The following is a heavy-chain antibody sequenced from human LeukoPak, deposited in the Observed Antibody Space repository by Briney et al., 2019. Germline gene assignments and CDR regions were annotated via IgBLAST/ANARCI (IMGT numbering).Heavy chain of an antibody. Sequence: GGSLRLSCAASGFTFSSYGMHWVRQAPGKGLEWVAFIRYDGSNKYYADSVKGRFTISRDSSKNTLYLQMNSLRAEDTAVYYCAKDHRAYCGGDCVDFDYWGQGTLVTVSS. J-gene: IGHJ4*02. V-gene: IGHV3-30*02. CDR2: IRYDGSNK. CDR3: AKDHRAYCGGDCVDFDY. D-gene: IGHD2-21*02. CDR1: GFTFSSYG.